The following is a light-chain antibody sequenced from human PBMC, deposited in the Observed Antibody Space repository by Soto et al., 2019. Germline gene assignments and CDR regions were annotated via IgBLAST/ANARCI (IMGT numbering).Light chain of an antibody. CDR3: SSYTSSSTPV. V-gene: IGLV2-14*01. J-gene: IGLJ2*01. Sequence: QSALTQPASVSGSPGQSITISCTGTISVVGGYNYVSWYQQHPGKAPKLMIYDVSNRPSGVSNRFSGSKSGNTASLTISGLEADDEADYYCSSYTSSSTPVFGGGTKLTVL. CDR1: ISVVGGYNY. CDR2: DVS.